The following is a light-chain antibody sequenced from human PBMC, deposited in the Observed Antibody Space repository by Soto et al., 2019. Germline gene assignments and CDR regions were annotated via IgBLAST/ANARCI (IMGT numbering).Light chain of an antibody. CDR2: AAY. J-gene: IGKJ1*01. Sequence: EIVLTQSPGTLSLSPGERATLSCRASQSVSNNYLAWYQRKPGQAPRLLIYAAYRRATGIQDRFSGSGSGTDFTLTIRRLEPEDFAVYYCQQYGSSPWTFGQGTKVDIK. V-gene: IGKV3-20*01. CDR3: QQYGSSPWT. CDR1: QSVSNNY.